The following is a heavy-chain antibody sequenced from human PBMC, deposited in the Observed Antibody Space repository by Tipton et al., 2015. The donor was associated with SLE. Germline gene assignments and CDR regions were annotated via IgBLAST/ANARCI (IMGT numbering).Heavy chain of an antibody. Sequence: TLSLTCAVYGGSFSGYYWSWIRQPPGKGLEWIGEINHSGSTNYNPSLKSRVTISVDTPKNQFSLKLSSVTAADTAVYYCARGRDIVVVVAAAGFDPWGQGTLVTVSS. CDR3: ARGRDIVVVVAAAGFDP. J-gene: IGHJ5*02. CDR2: INHSGST. V-gene: IGHV4-34*01. D-gene: IGHD2-15*01. CDR1: GGSFSGYY.